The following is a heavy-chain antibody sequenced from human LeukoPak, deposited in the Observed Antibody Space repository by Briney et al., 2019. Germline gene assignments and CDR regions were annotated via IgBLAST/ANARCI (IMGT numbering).Heavy chain of an antibody. V-gene: IGHV1-8*01. CDR1: GYTFTSYD. D-gene: IGHD2-21*01. J-gene: IGHJ6*03. CDR2: MNPNSGNT. Sequence: GASVKVSCKASGYTFTSYDINWVRQATGQGLEWMGWMNPNSGNTGYAQKFQGRVTMTRNTSISTAYMELSSLRSEDTAVYYCARDPRGHYSYYYYMDVWGKGTTVTVSS. CDR3: ARDPRGHYSYYYYMDV.